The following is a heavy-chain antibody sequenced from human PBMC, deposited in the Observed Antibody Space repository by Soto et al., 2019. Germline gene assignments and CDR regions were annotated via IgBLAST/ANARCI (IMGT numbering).Heavy chain of an antibody. CDR2: ISGGDGSP. J-gene: IGHJ4*02. Sequence: GSLSLSCVAYGFTFSSYAMTWVRQAPGKGLEWVSAISGGDGSPSYADSVKGRIPISRDNSKNTLYLHMNSLRADDTAAYYCAKWHTYNYNSLAFSAFDCWGQGTQVTVSS. D-gene: IGHD3-10*01. CDR1: GFTFSSYA. V-gene: IGHV3-23*01. CDR3: AKWHTYNYNSLAFSAFDC.